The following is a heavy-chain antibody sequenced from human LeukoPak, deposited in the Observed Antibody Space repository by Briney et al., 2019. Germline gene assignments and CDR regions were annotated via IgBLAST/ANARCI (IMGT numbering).Heavy chain of an antibody. CDR1: GFTFSSYG. V-gene: IGHV3-7*01. D-gene: IGHD2-15*01. J-gene: IGHJ4*02. CDR3: AREGDYYCSGGSCYDY. Sequence: GGSLRLSCAASGFTFSSYGMHWVRQAPGKGLEWVANIKEDGSEKYYVDSVKGRFTISRDNAKNSVYLQTNSLRAEDTAVYYCAREGDYYCSGGSCYDYWGQGTLVTVSS. CDR2: IKEDGSEK.